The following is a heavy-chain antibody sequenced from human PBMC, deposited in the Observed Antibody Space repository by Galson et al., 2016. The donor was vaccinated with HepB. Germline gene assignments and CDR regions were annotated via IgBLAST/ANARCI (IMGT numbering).Heavy chain of an antibody. J-gene: IGHJ6*02. V-gene: IGHV3-23*01. CDR2: IDSSGHST. Sequence: SLRLSCAASEFTLSSYAMSWVRQAPGKGLEWVSAIDSSGHSTYYTDSVTGRFTISRDNSKNTLYLQRNSLRYEDTAVYYCAKAATPVFYYHGMDVWGQGTTVTVSS. CDR3: AKAATPVFYYHGMDV. CDR1: EFTLSSYA.